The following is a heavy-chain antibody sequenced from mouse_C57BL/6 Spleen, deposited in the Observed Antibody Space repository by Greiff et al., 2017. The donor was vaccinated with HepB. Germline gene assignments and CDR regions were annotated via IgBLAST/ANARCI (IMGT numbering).Heavy chain of an antibody. D-gene: IGHD3-1*01. CDR3: ARSRGLSAMDY. V-gene: IGHV1-80*01. CDR2: IYPGDGDT. CDR1: GYAFSSYW. Sequence: QVQLKQSGAELVKPGASVKISCKASGYAFSSYWMNWVKQRPGKGLEWIGQIYPGDGDTNYNGKFKGKATLTADKSSSTAYMQLSSLTSEDSAVYFCARSRGLSAMDYWGQGTSVTVSS. J-gene: IGHJ4*01.